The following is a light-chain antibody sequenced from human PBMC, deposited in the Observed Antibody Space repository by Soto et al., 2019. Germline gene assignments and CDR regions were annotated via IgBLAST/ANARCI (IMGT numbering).Light chain of an antibody. Sequence: EIVLTQSPGTLSLSPGERATLSCRASQSVSSSYLGWYQQKPGQAPRLLIYGASSRATGIPGRFSGSGSGTDFTLTISSLQPDDFATYYCLQYHTYRTFGQGTKVDIK. CDR2: GAS. V-gene: IGKV3-20*01. CDR1: QSVSSSY. CDR3: LQYHTYRT. J-gene: IGKJ1*01.